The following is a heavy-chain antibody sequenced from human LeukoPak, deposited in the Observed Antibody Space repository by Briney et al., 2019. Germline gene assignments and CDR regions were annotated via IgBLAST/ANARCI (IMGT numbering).Heavy chain of an antibody. CDR2: IYCSGST. V-gene: IGHV4-59*01. Sequence: SETLSLTCTVSGGSISSYYWSWIRQPPGKGLEWIGYIYCSGSTNYNPSLKSRVTISVDTSKNQFSLKLSSVTAADTAVYYCAREVDTAMPDWGQGTLVTVSS. D-gene: IGHD5-18*01. CDR1: GGSISSYY. J-gene: IGHJ4*02. CDR3: AREVDTAMPD.